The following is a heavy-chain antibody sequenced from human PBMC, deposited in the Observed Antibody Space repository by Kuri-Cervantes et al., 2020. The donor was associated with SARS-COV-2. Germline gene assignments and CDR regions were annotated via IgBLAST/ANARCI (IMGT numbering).Heavy chain of an antibody. D-gene: IGHD6-19*01. CDR2: IYSGGSST. CDR1: GFTFSDYY. Sequence: GGSLRLSCAASGFTFSDYYMGWIRQAPGKGLEWVSVIYSGGSSTYYADSVKGRFTISRDNSKNTLYLQMNSLRAEDTAVYYCAKDQFDSSGWYIDYWGPGNLVNVSS. CDR3: AKDQFDSSGWYIDY. J-gene: IGHJ4*02. V-gene: IGHV3-23*03.